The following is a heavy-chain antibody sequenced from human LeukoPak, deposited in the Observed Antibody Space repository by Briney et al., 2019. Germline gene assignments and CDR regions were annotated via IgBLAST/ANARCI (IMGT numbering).Heavy chain of an antibody. J-gene: IGHJ4*02. CDR3: ARALPSSGYFEFDY. V-gene: IGHV1-8*01. CDR1: GYTFTSYD. Sequence: GASVKVSCKASGYTFTSYDVNWVRQATGQGLEWIGWMNPNSGNTGYAQKFQGRVTITRDTSISTAYMELSSLRSEDTAVYYCARALPSSGYFEFDYWGQGTLVTVSS. D-gene: IGHD3-22*01. CDR2: MNPNSGNT.